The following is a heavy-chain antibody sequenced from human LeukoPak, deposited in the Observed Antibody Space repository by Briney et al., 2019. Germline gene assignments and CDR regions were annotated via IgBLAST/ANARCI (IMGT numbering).Heavy chain of an antibody. CDR1: GYTFTSYG. Sequence: GASVKVSCKASGYTFTSYGINWVRQAPGQGLEWMGWISAYNGKTNYAQKLQGRVTMTTDTSTSTVYMELRSLRSDDTAVYYCARGTISGQDYYYTDVWGKGTTVTVSS. CDR2: ISAYNGKT. J-gene: IGHJ6*03. V-gene: IGHV1-18*01. D-gene: IGHD1-7*01. CDR3: ARGTISGQDYYYTDV.